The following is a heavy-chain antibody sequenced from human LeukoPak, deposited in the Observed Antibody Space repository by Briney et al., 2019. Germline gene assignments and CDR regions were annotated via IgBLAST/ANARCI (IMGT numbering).Heavy chain of an antibody. D-gene: IGHD6-13*01. Sequence: GASVKVSCKASGYTFAAYFIHWVRQAPGQGLEWMGRINPNGGDTNYAQKFQGRVTMTGDTSISTAYMELSGLRSDDTAMYYCARVGFTSSWSNFDYWGQGTLVTVSS. J-gene: IGHJ4*02. CDR3: ARVGFTSSWSNFDY. V-gene: IGHV1-2*06. CDR1: GYTFAAYF. CDR2: INPNGGDT.